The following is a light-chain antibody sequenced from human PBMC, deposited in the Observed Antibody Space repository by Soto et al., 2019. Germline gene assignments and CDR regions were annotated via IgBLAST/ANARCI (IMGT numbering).Light chain of an antibody. Sequence: EIVLTQSPCTLSLSPGERATLSCRASQSVKKKYLAWYHQKPGHAPSLLIYGASSRATGIPDRLSGSGSGTDFTLTISRLEPEDFAVYYCQQYGSSITFGQGTKVDIK. CDR2: GAS. V-gene: IGKV3-20*01. CDR1: QSVKKKY. J-gene: IGKJ1*01. CDR3: QQYGSSIT.